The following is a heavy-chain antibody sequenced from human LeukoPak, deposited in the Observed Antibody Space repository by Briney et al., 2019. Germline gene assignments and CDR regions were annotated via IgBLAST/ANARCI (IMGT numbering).Heavy chain of an antibody. CDR3: ARVIGYDQLDY. CDR1: GFTFSIYG. D-gene: IGHD5-12*01. Sequence: PGGSLRLSCAASGFTFSIYGMHWVPQAPGKGLEWVAVISYDGSNKYYADSVKGRFTISRDNSKNTLYLQMNSLRAEDTAVYYCARVIGYDQLDYWGQGTLVTVSS. V-gene: IGHV3-30*03. CDR2: ISYDGSNK. J-gene: IGHJ4*02.